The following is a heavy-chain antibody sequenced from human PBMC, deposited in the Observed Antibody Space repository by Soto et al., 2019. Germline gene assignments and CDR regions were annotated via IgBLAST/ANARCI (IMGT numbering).Heavy chain of an antibody. J-gene: IGHJ4*02. CDR3: VRDQGVFYDSSDWSFHY. V-gene: IGHV4-30-4*01. D-gene: IGHD3-22*01. CDR1: GGSISSGDHY. Sequence: SETLSLTCTVSGGSISSGDHYWSWIRQPPGKGLEWIGYIHYSGRTYHNPSLKSRVTISVDTSKNQFSLKLGSLTAADTAVYYCVRDQGVFYDSSDWSFHYWGQGILVTVSS. CDR2: IHYSGRT.